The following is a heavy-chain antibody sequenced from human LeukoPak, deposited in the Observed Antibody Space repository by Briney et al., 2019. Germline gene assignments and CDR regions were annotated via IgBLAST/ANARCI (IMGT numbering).Heavy chain of an antibody. Sequence: GGSLRLSCAASGFTFSSYGMHWVRQAPGKGLEWVAVISYGGSNKYYADSVKGRFTISRDNSKNTLYLQVNSLRAEDTAVYYCAKKGPYCIGNNCYNNDYYYMDVWGKGTTVTVSS. CDR3: AKKGPYCIGNNCYNNDYYYMDV. D-gene: IGHD2-2*02. CDR1: GFTFSSYG. CDR2: ISYGGSNK. J-gene: IGHJ6*03. V-gene: IGHV3-30*18.